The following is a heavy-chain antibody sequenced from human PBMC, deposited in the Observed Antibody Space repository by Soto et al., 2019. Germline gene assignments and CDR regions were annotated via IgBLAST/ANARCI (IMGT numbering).Heavy chain of an antibody. CDR2: ISGSGGST. V-gene: IGHV3-23*01. Sequence: EVQLLESGGGLVQPGGSLRLSCAASGFTFSSYAMSWVRQAPGKGLEWVSAISGSGGSTYYADSVKGRFTISRDNSKNTLYLQMNSLRAEDTAVYYCAKDRGGYCSGGSCYSGSTFFDYWGQGTLVTVSS. CDR3: AKDRGGYCSGGSCYSGSTFFDY. J-gene: IGHJ4*02. D-gene: IGHD2-15*01. CDR1: GFTFSSYA.